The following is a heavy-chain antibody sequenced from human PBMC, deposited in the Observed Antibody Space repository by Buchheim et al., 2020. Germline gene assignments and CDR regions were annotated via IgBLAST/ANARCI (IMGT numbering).Heavy chain of an antibody. Sequence: EVQLLESGGGLVQPGGSLRLSCAASGFTFSSYAMSWVRQAPGKGLEWVSAISGSGGSPYYADSVKGRFTIPRDNSRNTLYRQMNSLRAEDTAVYYCASSLELAVAGQFDYWGQGTL. CDR3: ASSLELAVAGQFDY. J-gene: IGHJ4*02. D-gene: IGHD6-19*01. CDR1: GFTFSSYA. V-gene: IGHV3-23*01. CDR2: ISGSGGSP.